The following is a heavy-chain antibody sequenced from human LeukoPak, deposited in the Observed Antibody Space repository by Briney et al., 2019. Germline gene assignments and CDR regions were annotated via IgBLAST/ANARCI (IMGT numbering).Heavy chain of an antibody. V-gene: IGHV1-2*02. D-gene: IGHD3-22*01. J-gene: IGHJ4*02. CDR2: INPNSGGT. CDR3: ARKAYDTSDSFDY. Sequence: GASVKVSCKASGFTFTGHYMHWVRQAPGQGLEWMGWINPNSGGTDYAQKFQGRVTMTRDTSISTAYMELTRLRSDDTAVYYCARKAYDTSDSFDYWGQGTLVTVSS. CDR1: GFTFTGHY.